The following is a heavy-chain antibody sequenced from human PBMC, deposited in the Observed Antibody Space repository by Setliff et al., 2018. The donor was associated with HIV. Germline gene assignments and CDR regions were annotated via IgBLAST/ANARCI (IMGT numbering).Heavy chain of an antibody. CDR3: ARDSKYHSVWGNVGILDD. CDR1: GFSFSSHS. CDR2: IKQDESEE. J-gene: IGHJ4*02. Sequence: PGGSLRLSCAASGFSFSSHSMHWVRQAPGKGLEWVANIKQDESEEWYADSVKGRFTISRDNSKNTLYLQMNSLRVEDTAVYYCARDSKYHSVWGNVGILDDWGQGTLVTVS. D-gene: IGHD3-16*01. V-gene: IGHV3-7*01.